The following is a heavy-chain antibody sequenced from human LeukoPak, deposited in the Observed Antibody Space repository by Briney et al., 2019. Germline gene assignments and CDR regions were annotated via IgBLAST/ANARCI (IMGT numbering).Heavy chain of an antibody. D-gene: IGHD3-22*01. J-gene: IGHJ4*02. CDR3: ATDLSYYDSSGPPYYFDY. V-gene: IGHV4-39*01. CDR1: GGSISRISYY. Sequence: SETLSPTCSVSGGSISRISYYGGWIRQPPGKGLEWIGSMYYSGRTYYNPSLRTRATISVDTSKKQFSLKLTSVTAADTAVYYCATDLSYYDSSGPPYYFDYWGQGTLVTVSS. CDR2: MYYSGRT.